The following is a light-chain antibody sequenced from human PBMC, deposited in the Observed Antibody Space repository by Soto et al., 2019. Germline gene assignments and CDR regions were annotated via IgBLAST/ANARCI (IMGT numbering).Light chain of an antibody. CDR3: QQYGTSEII. V-gene: IGKV3-20*01. J-gene: IGKJ5*01. Sequence: EIVLTQSPGTLSLYPGESATLSCRASQSVTSNYIAWYQQKPGQAPRLLIYRASTRATGTPARFSGSGSETDFTLTISSLEPEDFAVFFCQQYGTSEIIFGQGTRLEIK. CDR1: QSVTSNY. CDR2: RAS.